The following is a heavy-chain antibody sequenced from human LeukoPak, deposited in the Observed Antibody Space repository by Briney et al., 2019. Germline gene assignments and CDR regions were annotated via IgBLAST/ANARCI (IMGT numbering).Heavy chain of an antibody. CDR1: GFTFSSYE. D-gene: IGHD6-19*01. Sequence: RGSLRLSCAASGFTFSSYEMNWVRQAPGKGLEWVSYISVSSSTIYYADSVKGRFTISRDNAKNSLYLQMNSPRAEDTGVYYCVISSGWKGGYYFDFWGQGTLVTVS. J-gene: IGHJ4*02. CDR2: ISVSSSTI. V-gene: IGHV3-48*03. CDR3: VISSGWKGGYYFDF.